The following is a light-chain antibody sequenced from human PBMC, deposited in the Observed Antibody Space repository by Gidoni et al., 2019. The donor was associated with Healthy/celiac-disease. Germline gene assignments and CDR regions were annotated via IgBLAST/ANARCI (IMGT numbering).Light chain of an antibody. J-gene: IGKJ4*01. CDR1: QSVSSY. CDR2: DAS. V-gene: IGKV3-11*01. Sequence: EIVLTQSPATLSLSPGERATLACRASQSVSSYLAWYQQKPGQAPRLLIYDASNRATGIPARLSGSGSGTDFTLTISSLEPEDFAVYYCQQRSNWPLTFGGXTKVEIK. CDR3: QQRSNWPLT.